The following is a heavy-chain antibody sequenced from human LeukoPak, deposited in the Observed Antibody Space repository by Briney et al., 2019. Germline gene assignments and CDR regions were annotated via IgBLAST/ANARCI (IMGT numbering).Heavy chain of an antibody. Sequence: PGGSLRLSCAASGFTFSSYWMHWVRQAPGKGLVWVSRINTDGSSTSYADSVKGRFTISGDNAKNTLYLQMNSLRAEDTAVYYCARADVVVPAASLNYYYYMDVWGKGTTVTVSS. J-gene: IGHJ6*03. CDR3: ARADVVVPAASLNYYYYMDV. V-gene: IGHV3-74*01. D-gene: IGHD2-2*01. CDR1: GFTFSSYW. CDR2: INTDGSST.